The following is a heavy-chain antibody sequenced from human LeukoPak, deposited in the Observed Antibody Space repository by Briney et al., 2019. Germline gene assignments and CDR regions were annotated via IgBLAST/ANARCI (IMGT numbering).Heavy chain of an antibody. J-gene: IGHJ4*02. CDR3: AKGFRAAAAATPVSY. V-gene: IGHV3-23*01. D-gene: IGHD6-13*01. CDR2: ISGSGGST. Sequence: TGGSLRLSCAASGFTFSSYAMSWVRQAPGKGLEWVSAISGSGGSTYYADSVKGRFTISRDNSKNTLYLQMNSLRAEDTAVYYCAKGFRAAAAATPVSYWGQGTLVTVSS. CDR1: GFTFSSYA.